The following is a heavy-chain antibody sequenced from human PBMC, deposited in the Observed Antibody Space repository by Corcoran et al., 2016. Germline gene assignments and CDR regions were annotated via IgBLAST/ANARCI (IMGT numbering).Heavy chain of an antibody. CDR1: GFTFSGSA. J-gene: IGHJ4*02. CDR3: TRPNLGN. V-gene: IGHV3-73*02. CDR2: IRSKANSYAT. Sequence: EVQLVESGGGLVQPGGSLKLACAASGFTFSGSAMHWVRQASGKGLEWVGRIRSKANSYATAAAASGKGRFTISREDSKNTAYLQMNSLKTEDTAVYYFTRPNLGNWGQGTLVTVSS.